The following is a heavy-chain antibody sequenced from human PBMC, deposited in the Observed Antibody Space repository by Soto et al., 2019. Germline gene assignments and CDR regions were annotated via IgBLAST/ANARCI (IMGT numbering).Heavy chain of an antibody. D-gene: IGHD3-3*01. J-gene: IGHJ6*01. V-gene: IGHV3-53*01. Sequence: PGGSLRLSCAASGFTVSSNYISWVRHAPWKGLEWVSVIYSGGITYYADSVKGRFTISRDNSKNTLYLQMNSVRAEDTAVYYCARDQRFFQWLLYETRGYGMDVWGQGTTVTVSS. CDR3: ARDQRFFQWLLYETRGYGMDV. CDR1: GFTVSSNY. CDR2: IYSGGIT.